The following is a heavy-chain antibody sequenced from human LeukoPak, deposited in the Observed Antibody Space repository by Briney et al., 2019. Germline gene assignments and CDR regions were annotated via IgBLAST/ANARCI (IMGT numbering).Heavy chain of an antibody. D-gene: IGHD3-22*01. CDR3: ARDVCYDSSGILLDAFDI. CDR1: GFTFSSYE. J-gene: IGHJ3*02. CDR2: ISSSGSTI. V-gene: IGHV3-48*03. Sequence: GGSLRLSCAASGFTFSSYEMNWVRQAPGRGLEWVSYISSSGSTIYYADSVKGRFTISRDNAKNSMYLQMNSLRAEDTAVYYCARDVCYDSSGILLDAFDICGQGTMVTVSS.